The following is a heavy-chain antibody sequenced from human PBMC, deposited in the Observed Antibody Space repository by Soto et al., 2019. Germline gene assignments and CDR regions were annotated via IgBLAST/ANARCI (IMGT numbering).Heavy chain of an antibody. CDR2: IYYSGST. V-gene: IGHV4-30-4*01. D-gene: IGHD4-4*01. CDR1: GGSISSGDYY. CDR3: ARRTTVTTLDY. Sequence: SETLSLTCTVSGGSISSGDYYWSWIRQPPGKGLEWIGYIYYSGSTYYNPSLKSRVTISVDTSKNQFSLKLSSVTAADTAVYYCARRTTVTTLDYWGQGTLVTVS. J-gene: IGHJ4*02.